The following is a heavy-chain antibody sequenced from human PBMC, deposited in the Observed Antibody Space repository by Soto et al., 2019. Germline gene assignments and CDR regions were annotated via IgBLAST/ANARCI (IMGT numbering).Heavy chain of an antibody. CDR2: ISGSGGST. J-gene: IGHJ5*01. V-gene: IGHV3-23*01. CDR3: TRAYGAETFDF. CDR1: GFTFSSYA. Sequence: GGSLRLSCAASGFTFSSYAMSWVRQAPGKGLEWVSAISGSGGSTYYADSVKGRFTISRDNSKNTLYLQMNSLRADDTATYYCTRAYGAETFDFWGQGTLVTVSS. D-gene: IGHD3-10*01.